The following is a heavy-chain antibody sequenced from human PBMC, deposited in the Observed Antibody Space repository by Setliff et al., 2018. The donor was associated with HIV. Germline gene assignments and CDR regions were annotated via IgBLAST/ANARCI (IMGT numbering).Heavy chain of an antibody. V-gene: IGHV4-4*09. Sequence: SETLSLTCTVSGGSISSHYWSWIRQSPGKGLEWIGYIYTSGITNYNPSLKSRVTRSVDTSKNQFSLKLNSVTAADTAVYYCARRSIVGVTRGFYYYGLDVWGQGTTVTVSS. J-gene: IGHJ6*02. CDR3: ARRSIVGVTRGFYYYGLDV. D-gene: IGHD1-26*01. CDR2: IYTSGIT. CDR1: GGSISSHY.